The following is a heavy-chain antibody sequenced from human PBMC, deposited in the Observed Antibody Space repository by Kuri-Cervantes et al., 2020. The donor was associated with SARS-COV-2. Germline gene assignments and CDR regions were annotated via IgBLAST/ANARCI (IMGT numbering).Heavy chain of an antibody. Sequence: SETLSLTCTVSGGSISSHYWSWIRQPPGKGLEWIGYIYYSGSTNYNPSLKSRVTISVDTSKNQFSLKLSSVTAADTAVYFCARVAGEGPIYYYYMDVRGKGTTVTVSS. J-gene: IGHJ6*03. CDR3: ARVAGEGPIYYYYMDV. CDR1: GGSISSHY. V-gene: IGHV4-59*11. D-gene: IGHD2-21*01. CDR2: IYYSGST.